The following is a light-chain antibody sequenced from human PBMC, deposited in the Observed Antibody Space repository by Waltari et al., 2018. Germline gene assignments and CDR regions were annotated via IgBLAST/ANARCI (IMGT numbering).Light chain of an antibody. CDR3: QQYSMSPWT. CDR1: QSVSTNY. V-gene: IGKV3-20*01. Sequence: EIVLTQSPATLSLSSGESATLSCRASQSVSTNYLAWYQQKAGQAPRLLLYGTSSRATGIPAKFRGSGSGTDFTITFSRMVPEDAAVYYCQQYSMSPWTFGQGTKVEIK. J-gene: IGKJ1*01. CDR2: GTS.